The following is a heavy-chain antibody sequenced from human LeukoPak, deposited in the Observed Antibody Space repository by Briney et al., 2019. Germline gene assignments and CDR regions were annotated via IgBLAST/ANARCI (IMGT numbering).Heavy chain of an antibody. CDR2: ISSSSGCI. CDR3: ARDRSDGDY. CDR1: GFTFSSYS. V-gene: IGHV3-21*01. J-gene: IGHJ4*02. Sequence: GGSLRLSCAASGFTFSSYSMNWVRQAPGKGLEWVSAISSSSGCIYYADSVKGRFTISRDNSKNSLYLQMNSLRAEDTAVYYCARDRSDGDYWGQGSLVTVSS.